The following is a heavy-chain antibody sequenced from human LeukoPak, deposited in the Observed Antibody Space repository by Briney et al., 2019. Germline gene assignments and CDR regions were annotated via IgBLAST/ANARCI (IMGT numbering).Heavy chain of an antibody. CDR3: ARSAMGSTTGGDF. CDR1: GGSISSYY. D-gene: IGHD1-26*01. V-gene: IGHV4-4*07. Sequence: SETLSLTCTVSGGSISSYYWSWIRQPAGKGLGWIGRIYTSGSTNYNPSLKSRVTMSVDTSKNQFSLKLSSVTVTDTAVYYCARSAMGSTTGGDFWGQGSLVIVSS. J-gene: IGHJ4*02. CDR2: IYTSGST.